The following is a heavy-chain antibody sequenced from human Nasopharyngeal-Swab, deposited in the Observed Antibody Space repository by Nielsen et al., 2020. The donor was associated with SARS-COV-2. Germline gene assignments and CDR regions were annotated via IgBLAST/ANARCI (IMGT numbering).Heavy chain of an antibody. CDR1: GFTFSSYS. CDR2: ITSSSTYT. D-gene: IGHD1-26*01. J-gene: IGHJ4*02. V-gene: IGHV3-21*01. Sequence: GESLKISCAASGFTFSSYSMNWVRQAPGKGLEWVSAITSSSTYTYYADSVKGRFTISRDNARNSLYLQMNSLRAEDTAVYYCARDGEVGAITGIDYWGQGTLVTVSS. CDR3: ARDGEVGAITGIDY.